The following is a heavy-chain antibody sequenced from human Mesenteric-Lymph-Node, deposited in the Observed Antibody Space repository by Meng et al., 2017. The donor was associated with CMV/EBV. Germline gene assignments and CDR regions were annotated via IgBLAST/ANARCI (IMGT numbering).Heavy chain of an antibody. CDR2: ISGSGGST. V-gene: IGHV3-23*01. D-gene: IGHD3-10*01. CDR1: GFTFSSYA. J-gene: IGHJ3*02. CDR3: AKLRWFGDLNSAFEI. Sequence: GGSLRLSCATSGFTFSSYAMSWVRQAPGKGLEWVSVISGSGGSTYYADSVKGRFTISRDNSKNTLYLQMDSLRAEDTAVYYCAKLRWFGDLNSAFEIWGQGTMVTVSS.